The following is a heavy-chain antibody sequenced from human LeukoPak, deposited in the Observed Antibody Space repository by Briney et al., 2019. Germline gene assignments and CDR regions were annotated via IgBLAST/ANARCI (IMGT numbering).Heavy chain of an antibody. V-gene: IGHV3-30*04. Sequence: GGSLRLSCAASGFTFSSYAMHWVRQAPGKGLEWVAVISYDGSNKYYADSVKGRFTISRDNSKNTLYLQMSSLRAEDTAVYYCARDRSGTEHFDYWGQGTLVTVSS. J-gene: IGHJ4*02. CDR2: ISYDGSNK. CDR3: ARDRSGTEHFDY. D-gene: IGHD6-13*01. CDR1: GFTFSSYA.